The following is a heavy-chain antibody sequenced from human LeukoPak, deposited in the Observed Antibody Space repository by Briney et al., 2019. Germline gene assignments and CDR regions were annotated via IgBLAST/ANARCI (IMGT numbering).Heavy chain of an antibody. V-gene: IGHV4-39*01. J-gene: IGHJ6*02. Sequence: KPSETLSLTCTVSGGSIASSSYYWGWIRQPPGKGLEWVGIVYYSGSTYYNPSLKSRVTISVDASKNQFSLKLSSVTAADTAVYYCARRHAGYCSGSSCPPIYHYGMDVWGQGTTATVSS. CDR2: VYYSGST. CDR3: ARRHAGYCSGSSCPPIYHYGMDV. CDR1: GGSIASSSYY. D-gene: IGHD2-15*01.